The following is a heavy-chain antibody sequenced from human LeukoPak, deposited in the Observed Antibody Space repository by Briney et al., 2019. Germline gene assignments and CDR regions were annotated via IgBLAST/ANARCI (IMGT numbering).Heavy chain of an antibody. Sequence: ASVKVSCKASGYTFIRYYMHWVRQAPGQGLEWMGIINPSGGSTSYAQKFQGRVTMTRDTSMSTVYTELSRLRSEDTAVYYCARGGYGDRIDYWGQGTLVSVSS. V-gene: IGHV1-46*01. D-gene: IGHD4-17*01. CDR1: GYTFIRYY. J-gene: IGHJ4*02. CDR3: ARGGYGDRIDY. CDR2: INPSGGST.